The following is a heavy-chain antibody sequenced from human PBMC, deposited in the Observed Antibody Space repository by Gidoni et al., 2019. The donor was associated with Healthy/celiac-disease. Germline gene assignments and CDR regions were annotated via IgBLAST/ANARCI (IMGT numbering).Heavy chain of an antibody. CDR3: AIYAHASVDYPGTKMGMDA. Sequence: QVQLVSAGAGWVKPGRALSLPCDASGFTVGDEYMTGFRQAPVRGLHGVSYISSSRSYTTSADSVYGRFTLSRVNATNSLSPQTLCLRADDTAVYYSAIYAHASVDYPGTKMGMDAWGKGTPVTVSS. CDR1: GFTVGDEY. CDR2: ISSSRSYT. J-gene: IGHJ6*04. V-gene: IGHV3-11*05. D-gene: IGHD2-2*01.